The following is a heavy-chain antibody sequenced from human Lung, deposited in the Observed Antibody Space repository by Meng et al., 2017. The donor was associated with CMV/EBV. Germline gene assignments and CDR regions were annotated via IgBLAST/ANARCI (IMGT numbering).Heavy chain of an antibody. V-gene: IGHV3-21*01. J-gene: IGHJ4*02. CDR1: GFTFNSYS. CDR2: ISHTGSYI. Sequence: GEXXKISCAASGFTFNSYSMNWVRQAPGKGLEWVSSISHTGSYIYYADSVRGRFTISRDNAKNSLYLQLNSLRAEDTAVYYCARDGDRFLTTEYYFDYWAREXWSPSPQ. D-gene: IGHD4-11*01. CDR3: ARDGDRFLTTEYYFDY.